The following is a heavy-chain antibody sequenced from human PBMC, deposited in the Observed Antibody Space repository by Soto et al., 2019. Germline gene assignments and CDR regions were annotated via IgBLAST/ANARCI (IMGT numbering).Heavy chain of an antibody. CDR3: AREEYYYGSGAFFDY. CDR1: GGTFSSYT. D-gene: IGHD3-10*01. Sequence: QVQLVQSGAEVKKPGSSVKVSCKASGGTFSSYTISWVRQAPGQGLEWMGRIIPILGIANYAQKFQGRVTITAHKSTRPAYRELSSLRSEETAGYYCAREEYYYGSGAFFDYWGQGTLVTVSS. J-gene: IGHJ4*02. CDR2: IIPILGIA. V-gene: IGHV1-69*08.